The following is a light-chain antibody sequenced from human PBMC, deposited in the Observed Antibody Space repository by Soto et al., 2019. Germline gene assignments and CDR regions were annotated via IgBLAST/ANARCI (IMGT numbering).Light chain of an antibody. CDR1: QSVSSSY. Sequence: EIVLTQSPGTLSLSPGERATLSCRASQSVSSSYLAWYQQKPGQAPRLLIYGASGRATGIPDRFGGSGSGTDFTLTISRLEPEDFAVYYCQLYGSSSYTFGQGTNLEIK. CDR3: QLYGSSSYT. CDR2: GAS. V-gene: IGKV3-20*01. J-gene: IGKJ2*01.